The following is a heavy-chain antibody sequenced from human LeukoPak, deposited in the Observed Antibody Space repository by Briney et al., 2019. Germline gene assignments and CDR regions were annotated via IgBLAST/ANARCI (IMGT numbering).Heavy chain of an antibody. V-gene: IGHV4-39*01. D-gene: IGHD2-15*01. Sequence: PSETLSLTWTVSGGSISSSNYYWGWIRQPPGKGLEWIGTIYYSGTTYYNPSLESRVTIFEDTSKNQFSLMLTSVTAADTAVYYCARQISDYYYYYMDVWGKGTTVTVSS. CDR3: ARQISDYYYYYMDV. CDR2: IYYSGTT. CDR1: GGSISSSNYY. J-gene: IGHJ6*03.